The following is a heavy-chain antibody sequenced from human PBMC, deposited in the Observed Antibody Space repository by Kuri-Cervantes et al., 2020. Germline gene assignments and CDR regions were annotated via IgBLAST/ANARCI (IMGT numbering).Heavy chain of an antibody. V-gene: IGHV3-30*18. Sequence: LSLTCAASGFTFSSYWMHWVRQAPGKGLEWVAVISYDGSNKYYADSVKGRFTISRDNSKNTLYLQMNSLRAEDTAVYYCAKDMDPEYCSSTSCPDYYYYYMDVWGKGTTVTVSS. CDR1: GFTFSSYW. CDR2: ISYDGSNK. CDR3: AKDMDPEYCSSTSCPDYYYYYMDV. J-gene: IGHJ6*03. D-gene: IGHD2-2*01.